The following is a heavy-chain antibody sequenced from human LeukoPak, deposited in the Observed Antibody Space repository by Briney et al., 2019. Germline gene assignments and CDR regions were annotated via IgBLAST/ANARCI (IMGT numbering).Heavy chain of an antibody. J-gene: IGHJ6*03. CDR2: IYHSENT. V-gene: IGHV4-59*01. CDR1: GDSISGYY. Sequence: PSETLSLTCTVSGDSISGYYWSWIRQPPGKGLEWIGYIYHSENTNYNPSLESRVTISVDTPMNQFSLRLSSVTAADTAVYYCARGRRTTSFIASYMDVWGKGATVTVSS. D-gene: IGHD2-2*01. CDR3: ARGRRTTSFIASYMDV.